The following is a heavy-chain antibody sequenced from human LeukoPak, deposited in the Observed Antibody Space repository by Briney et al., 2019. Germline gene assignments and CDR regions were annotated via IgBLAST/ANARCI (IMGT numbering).Heavy chain of an antibody. CDR3: AKERGPENSGAGYFQH. CDR2: ISGSGGSK. Sequence: GGSLRLSCAASGFTFSSSAMSWVRQAPGKGLEWVSAISGSGGSKYYADSVKGRFTISKDNSKNTLYLQMNSLKAEDTAVYYCAKERGPENSGAGYFQHWGQGTLVTVSS. V-gene: IGHV3-23*01. CDR1: GFTFSSSA. J-gene: IGHJ1*01. D-gene: IGHD6-6*01.